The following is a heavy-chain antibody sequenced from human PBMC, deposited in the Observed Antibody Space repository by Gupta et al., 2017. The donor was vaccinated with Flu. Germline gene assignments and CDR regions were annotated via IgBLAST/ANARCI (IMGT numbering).Heavy chain of an antibody. J-gene: IGHJ3*01. CDR3: ARSSISATTRHPFDV. CDR2: ISPYNGDT. D-gene: IGHD1-20*01. V-gene: IGHV1-18*01. Sequence: QAPGQGLEWMGWISPYNGDTNYIKKLQGRVTMTTDTSTNTVYLELRSLTSDDTAFYYCARSSISATTRHPFDVWGQGTMVTVSS.